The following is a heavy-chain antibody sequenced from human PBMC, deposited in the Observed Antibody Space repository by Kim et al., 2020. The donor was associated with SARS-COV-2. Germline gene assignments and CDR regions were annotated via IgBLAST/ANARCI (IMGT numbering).Heavy chain of an antibody. D-gene: IGHD3-10*01. Sequence: SETLSLTCAVYGGSFSGYYWSWIRQPPGKGLEWIGEINHSGSTNYNPSLKSRVTISVDTSKNQFSLKLSSVTAADTAVYYCARGGDYGSGLPFDPWGQGTLVTVSS. CDR2: INHSGST. CDR1: GGSFSGYY. CDR3: ARGGDYGSGLPFDP. J-gene: IGHJ5*02. V-gene: IGHV4-34*01.